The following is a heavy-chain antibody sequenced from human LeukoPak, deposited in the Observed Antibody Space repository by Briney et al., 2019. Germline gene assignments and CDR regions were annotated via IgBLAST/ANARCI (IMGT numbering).Heavy chain of an antibody. V-gene: IGHV4-61*01. J-gene: IGHJ3*02. CDR2: IHYSGRT. CDR3: VRDSGYSSSWYLIDDDFDI. CDR1: GGSISSSSYY. Sequence: PSETLSLTCTVSGGSISSSSYYWGWVRQFPGRRLEWIGYIHYSGRTNYNPSLKSRITLSLETSSNQISLELKSVTSADTALYYCVRDSGYSSSWYLIDDDFDIWGQGTMVIV. D-gene: IGHD6-13*01.